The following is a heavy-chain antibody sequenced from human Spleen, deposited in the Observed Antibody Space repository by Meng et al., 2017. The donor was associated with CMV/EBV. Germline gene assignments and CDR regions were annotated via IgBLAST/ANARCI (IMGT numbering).Heavy chain of an antibody. CDR1: GFTFSNYA. V-gene: IGHV3-30*02. J-gene: IGHJ4*02. CDR2: IKSDGSKN. Sequence: GESLKISCAASGFTFSNYAMHWVRQAPGKGLEWVTSIKSDGSKNYCVDSVKGRFTISRDNSKNTLYLQMNSLRAEDTALYYCAKVGGERTIDYWGQGTLVTVSS. CDR3: AKVGGERTIDY. D-gene: IGHD3-10*01.